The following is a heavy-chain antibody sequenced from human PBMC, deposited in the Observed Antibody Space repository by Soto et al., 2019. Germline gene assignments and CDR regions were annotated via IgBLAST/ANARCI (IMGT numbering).Heavy chain of an antibody. V-gene: IGHV4-31*03. Sequence: SETLSLTCTVSGGSISSGGYYWSWIRQHPGKGLEWIGYIYYSGSTYYNPSLKSRVTISVDTSKNQFSLKLSSVTAADTAVNYCASSNITGYYDSSGYHAFDIWGQGTMVTVSS. D-gene: IGHD3-22*01. CDR1: GGSISSGGYY. J-gene: IGHJ3*02. CDR2: IYYSGST. CDR3: ASSNITGYYDSSGYHAFDI.